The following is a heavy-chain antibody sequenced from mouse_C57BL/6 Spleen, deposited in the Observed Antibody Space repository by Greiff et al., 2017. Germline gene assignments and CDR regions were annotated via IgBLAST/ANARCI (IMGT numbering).Heavy chain of an antibody. CDR1: GYTFTSYW. J-gene: IGHJ3*01. D-gene: IGHD1-1*01. CDR2: IDPSDSYT. CDR3: ANYYGRVPLY. Sequence: QVQLKQPGAELVRPGTSVKLSCKASGYTFTSYWMHWVKQRPGQGLEWIGVIDPSDSYTNYNQKFKGKATLTVDTSSSTAYMQLSSLTSEDSAVYYCANYYGRVPLYWGQGTLVTVSA. V-gene: IGHV1-59*01.